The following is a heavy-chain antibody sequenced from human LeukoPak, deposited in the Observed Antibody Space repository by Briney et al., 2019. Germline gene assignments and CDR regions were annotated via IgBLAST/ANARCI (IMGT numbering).Heavy chain of an antibody. J-gene: IGHJ1*01. CDR2: INPSGGST. CDR1: GYTFTSYY. D-gene: IGHD3-22*01. V-gene: IGHV1-46*01. CDR3: ARGYYDSSDYEYFQH. Sequence: ASVKVSCKASGYTFTSYYMHWVRQAPGQGLEWMGIINPSGGSTSYAQKFQGRVTITRDTSASTAYMELSSLRSDDTAVYFCARGYYDSSDYEYFQHWGQGTLVTVSS.